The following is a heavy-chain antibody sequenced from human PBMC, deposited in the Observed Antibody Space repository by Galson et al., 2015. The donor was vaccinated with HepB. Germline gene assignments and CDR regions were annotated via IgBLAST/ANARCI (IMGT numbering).Heavy chain of an antibody. V-gene: IGHV1-69*02. CDR1: GGTFNSYT. D-gene: IGHD1-26*01. J-gene: IGHJ6*02. CDR3: ARAGGSYLGGGDWDYYYGLDV. CDR2: IIPIFGIT. Sequence: SVKVSCKASGGTFNSYTISWVRQAPGQGLEWMGRIIPIFGITNYAQKFQGRVTITADKSTSTAYMELSSLRSEDTAVYYCARAGGSYLGGGDWDYYYGLDVWGQGTTVTVSS.